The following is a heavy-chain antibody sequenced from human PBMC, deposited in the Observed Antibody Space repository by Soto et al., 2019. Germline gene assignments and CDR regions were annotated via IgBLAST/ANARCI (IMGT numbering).Heavy chain of an antibody. D-gene: IGHD1-26*01. Sequence: QVQLVQSGAEVKKPGFSVKVSCKTSGGTFSTYSIVWVRQAPGEGLEWMGGIIPIFGTANYAQKFQDRVTITADKSTNTAFMELSSLKSEDTAMYYCARSSGNNYGVGTNYYFDYWGQGTLVTVSS. CDR1: GGTFSTYS. J-gene: IGHJ4*02. CDR2: IIPIFGTA. CDR3: ARSSGNNYGVGTNYYFDY. V-gene: IGHV1-69*06.